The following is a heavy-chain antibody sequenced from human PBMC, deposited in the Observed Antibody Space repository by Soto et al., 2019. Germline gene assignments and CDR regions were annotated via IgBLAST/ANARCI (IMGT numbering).Heavy chain of an antibody. Sequence: QVQLVQSGAEVKKPGSSVKVSCKASGGTFSSHAISWVRQAPGQGLEWMGGIIPIFGTVDYAQNFQGRVTITADESTTTAYMELSSLRSEDTDVYYCVFYYDSSGAYDAFDIWGQGTMVTVSS. CDR1: GGTFSSHA. V-gene: IGHV1-69*01. D-gene: IGHD3-22*01. CDR3: VFYYDSSGAYDAFDI. J-gene: IGHJ3*02. CDR2: IIPIFGTV.